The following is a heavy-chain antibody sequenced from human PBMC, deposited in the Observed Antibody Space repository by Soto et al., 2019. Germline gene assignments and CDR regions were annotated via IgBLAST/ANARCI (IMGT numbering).Heavy chain of an antibody. Sequence: GGSLRLSCVVSGFTFSNYSINWVRQAPGKGLEWVSSISSRSDIYYADSVKGRFTISRDNAKNSVSLQMNSLRAEDTAVYYCAREYTAWPLAYGLDVWGQGTTVTVSS. CDR2: ISSRSDI. D-gene: IGHD2-2*02. J-gene: IGHJ6*02. V-gene: IGHV3-21*01. CDR3: AREYTAWPLAYGLDV. CDR1: GFTFSNYS.